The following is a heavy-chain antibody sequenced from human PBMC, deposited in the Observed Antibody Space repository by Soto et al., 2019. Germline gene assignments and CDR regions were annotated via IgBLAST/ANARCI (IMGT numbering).Heavy chain of an antibody. CDR2: IHYSGET. D-gene: IGHD3-16*02. CDR1: GDSIRTYL. CDR3: VRHAAGHSRSYPKSYFDF. V-gene: IGHV4-59*08. J-gene: IGHJ4*02. Sequence: SSSMSLRSGVSGDSIRTYLCRWSRKPREKGLVWIGYIHYSGETDYNSPIKSRVTISGDTSTTQLSLNLSSVTAADSAVYYCVRHAAGHSRSYPKSYFDFCGEG.